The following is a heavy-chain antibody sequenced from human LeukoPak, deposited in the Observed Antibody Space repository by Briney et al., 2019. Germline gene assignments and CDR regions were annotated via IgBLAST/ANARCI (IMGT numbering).Heavy chain of an antibody. Sequence: PSETLSLTCTVSGGSISSSSYYWGWIRQPPGKGLEWIWSIYYSGSTYYNPSLKSRVTISVDTSKNQFSLKLSSVTAADTAVYYCARETQSVGYYYDSGSAFDIWGQGTMVTVSS. V-gene: IGHV4-39*07. J-gene: IGHJ3*02. CDR3: ARETQSVGYYYDSGSAFDI. CDR2: IYYSGST. D-gene: IGHD3-22*01. CDR1: GGSISSSSYY.